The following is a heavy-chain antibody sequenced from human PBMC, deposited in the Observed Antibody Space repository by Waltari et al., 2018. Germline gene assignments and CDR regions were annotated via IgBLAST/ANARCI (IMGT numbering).Heavy chain of an antibody. CDR1: GGSISSYY. CDR2: IYYSGST. CDR3: ARDLRGPSYVDY. J-gene: IGHJ4*02. V-gene: IGHV4-59*01. D-gene: IGHD3-9*01. Sequence: QVQLQESGPGLVKPSETLSLTCTVSGGSISSYYWSWIRQPPGKGLEWIGYIYYSGSTNYNPSHKGRVTISVDTSKNQFSLKLSSVTAADTAVYYCARDLRGPSYVDYWGQGTLVTVSS.